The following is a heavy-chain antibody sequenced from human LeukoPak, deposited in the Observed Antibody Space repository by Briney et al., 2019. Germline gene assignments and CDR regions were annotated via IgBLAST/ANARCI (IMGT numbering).Heavy chain of an antibody. CDR3: ARGLIVATYYFDY. D-gene: IGHD5-12*01. J-gene: IGHJ4*02. V-gene: IGHV3-48*01. Sequence: GSLRLSCAASGFTFSSYSMNWVRQAPGKGLEWVSYISSSSSTIYYADSVKGRFTISRDNAKNSLYLQMNSLRAEDTAVYYCARGLIVATYYFDYWGQGTLVTVSS. CDR1: GFTFSSYS. CDR2: ISSSSSTI.